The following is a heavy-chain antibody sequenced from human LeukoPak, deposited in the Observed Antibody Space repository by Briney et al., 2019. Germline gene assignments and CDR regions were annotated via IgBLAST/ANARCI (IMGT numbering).Heavy chain of an antibody. CDR2: XXGSGGST. D-gene: IGHD3-22*01. CDR1: XXXFSXXX. J-gene: IGHJ4*02. Sequence: GGSLRLSCAXSXXXFSXXXXSWVXXXXXXXXXXXXXXXGSGGSTYYADSVKGRFTISRDNSKNTLYLQMNSLRAEDTAVYYCAKYYYDSSGYYSHFDYWGQGTLVTVSS. V-gene: IGHV3-23*01. CDR3: AKYYYDSSGYYSHFDY.